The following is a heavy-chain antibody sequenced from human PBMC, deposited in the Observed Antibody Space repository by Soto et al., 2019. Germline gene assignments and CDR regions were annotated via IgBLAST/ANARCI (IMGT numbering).Heavy chain of an antibody. J-gene: IGHJ3*02. V-gene: IGHV4-30-4*01. Sequence: QVQLQESGPGLVKPSQTLSLTCTVSGGSISSGDYYWSRIRQPPGKGLEWIGYIYYSGSTYYNPSLKSRVTISVDTSKNQFSLKLSSVTAADTAVYYCARVDVNTGPGVGRGSYAFDIWGQGTMVTVSS. CDR2: IYYSGST. D-gene: IGHD3-10*01. CDR1: GGSISSGDYY. CDR3: ARVDVNTGPGVGRGSYAFDI.